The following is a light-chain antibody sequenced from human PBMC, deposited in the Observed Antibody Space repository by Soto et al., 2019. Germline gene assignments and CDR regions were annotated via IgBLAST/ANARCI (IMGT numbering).Light chain of an antibody. V-gene: IGKV1-12*01. J-gene: IGKJ2*01. CDR3: QQANDFPYI. CDR1: HVISNW. CDR2: AAS. Sequence: DIPMTQSPSSVSATVGDTVNITCRASHVISNWLAWYQQRAGKAPKLLIYAASRLQSGVPSRFSGSGSGPDFTLTISGLQPEDVASYYCQQANDFPYIFGQGTKLEI.